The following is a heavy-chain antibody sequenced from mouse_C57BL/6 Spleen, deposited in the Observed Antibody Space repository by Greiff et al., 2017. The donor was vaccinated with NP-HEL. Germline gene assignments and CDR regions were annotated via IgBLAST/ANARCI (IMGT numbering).Heavy chain of an antibody. CDR3: ARRRNYEDWYFDV. V-gene: IGHV1-82*01. CDR1: GYAFSSSW. D-gene: IGHD1-1*01. J-gene: IGHJ1*03. Sequence: QVQLKESGPELVKPGASVKISCKASGYAFSSSWMNWVKQRPGKGLEWIGRIYPGDGDTNYNGKFKGKATLTADKSSSTAYMQLSSLTSEDSAVYFCARRRNYEDWYFDVWGTGTTVTVSS. CDR2: IYPGDGDT.